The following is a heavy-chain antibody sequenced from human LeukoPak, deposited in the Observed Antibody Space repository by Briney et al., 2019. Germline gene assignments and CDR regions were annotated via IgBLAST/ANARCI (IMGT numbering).Heavy chain of an antibody. V-gene: IGHV1-2*02. CDR2: IHPNTGGT. J-gene: IGHJ4*02. CDR1: GYTFTGHY. D-gene: IGHD3-10*01. Sequence: ASVKVSCKASGYTFTGHYIHWVRQAPGQGLEWMGWIHPNTGGTKYAQKFQGRVTMTRDTSSSTAYMELSSLRSADTAVYYCAVRSGTLPYYFDYWGQGTLVTVSS. CDR3: AVRSGTLPYYFDY.